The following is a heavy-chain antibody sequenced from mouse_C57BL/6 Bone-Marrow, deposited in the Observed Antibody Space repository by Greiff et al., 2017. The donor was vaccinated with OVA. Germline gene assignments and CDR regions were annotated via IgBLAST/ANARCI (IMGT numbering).Heavy chain of an antibody. V-gene: IGHV10-3*01. J-gene: IGHJ1*03. D-gene: IGHD1-1*01. Sequence: EVQLVESGGGLVQPKGSLKLSCAASGFTFNTYAMHWVRQAPGKGLEWVARIRSKSSNYATYYADSVKDRFTISRDDSQSMLYLQMNNLKTEDTAMYYCVRDQRITTVVATWGYFDVWGTGTTVTVSS. CDR2: IRSKSSNYAT. CDR3: VRDQRITTVVATWGYFDV. CDR1: GFTFNTYA.